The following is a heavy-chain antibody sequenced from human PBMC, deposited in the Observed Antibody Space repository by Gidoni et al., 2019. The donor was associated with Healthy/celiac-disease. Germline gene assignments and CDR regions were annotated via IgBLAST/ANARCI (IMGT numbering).Heavy chain of an antibody. CDR2: IIPIFGTA. D-gene: IGHD3-10*01. CDR3: ASHKLITMVRGVITPDYYYGMDV. J-gene: IGHJ6*02. V-gene: IGHV1-69*01. Sequence: QVQLVQSGAEVKKPGSSVKVSCKATGGTFSSYAISWVRQAPGQGLEWMGGIIPIFGTANYAQKFQGRVTITADESTSTAYMELSSLRSEDTAVYYCASHKLITMVRGVITPDYYYGMDVWGQGTTVTVSS. CDR1: GGTFSSYA.